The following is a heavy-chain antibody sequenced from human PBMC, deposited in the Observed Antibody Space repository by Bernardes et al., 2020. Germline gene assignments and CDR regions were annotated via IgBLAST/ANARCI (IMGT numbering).Heavy chain of an antibody. Sequence: GGSLRLSCAASGFTVSDYYMSWVRQAPGKGLEWVSIIYSGGSTYYADSVKGRLIISRDNSKNTLDLQMNSLRAEDTAVYYCAKVPEQQPNFSIVDYWGQGTLVTVSS. CDR3: AKVPEQQPNFSIVDY. CDR2: IYSGGST. V-gene: IGHV3-53*01. CDR1: GFTVSDYY. D-gene: IGHD6-13*01. J-gene: IGHJ4*02.